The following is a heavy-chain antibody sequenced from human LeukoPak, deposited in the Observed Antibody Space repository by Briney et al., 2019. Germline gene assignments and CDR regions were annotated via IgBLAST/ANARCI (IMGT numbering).Heavy chain of an antibody. CDR3: AKGVWMATRTSADY. CDR1: GFTFSSYG. CDR2: ISNDGSNK. D-gene: IGHD5-24*01. Sequence: GGSLRLSCAASGFTFSSYGMHRVRQAPGKGLEWVAVISNDGSNKYYADSVKGRFTISRDNSKNTLYLQMNSLRAEDTAVYYCAKGVWMATRTSADYWGQGTLVTVSS. J-gene: IGHJ4*02. V-gene: IGHV3-30*18.